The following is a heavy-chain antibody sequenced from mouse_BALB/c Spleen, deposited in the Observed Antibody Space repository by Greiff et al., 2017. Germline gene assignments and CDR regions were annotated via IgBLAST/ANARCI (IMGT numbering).Heavy chain of an antibody. J-gene: IGHJ4*01. CDR1: GYSITSDYA. V-gene: IGHV3-2*02. D-gene: IGHD2-2*01. CDR2: ISYSGST. CDR3: ARKADGYDNYAMDY. Sequence: EVKLQESGPGLVKPSQSLSLTCTVTGYSITSDYAWNWIRQFPGNKLEWMGYISYSGSTSYNPSLKSRISITRDTSKNQFFLQLNSVTTEDTATYYCARKADGYDNYAMDYWGQGTSVTVSS.